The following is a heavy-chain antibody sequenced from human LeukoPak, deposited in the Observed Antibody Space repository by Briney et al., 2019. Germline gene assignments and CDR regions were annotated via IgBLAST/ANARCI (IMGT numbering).Heavy chain of an antibody. CDR1: GYTFTRYD. Sequence: ASVKVSCKASGYTFTRYDINWVRQATGQGLEWMGWMNPNSGNTGYAQKFQGRVTMTRNTSISTAYMELSSLRSEDTAVYYCARVDGYYDSSGYPTYYYYYYMDVWGKGTTVTVSS. J-gene: IGHJ6*03. V-gene: IGHV1-8*01. CDR2: MNPNSGNT. CDR3: ARVDGYYDSSGYPTYYYYYYMDV. D-gene: IGHD3-22*01.